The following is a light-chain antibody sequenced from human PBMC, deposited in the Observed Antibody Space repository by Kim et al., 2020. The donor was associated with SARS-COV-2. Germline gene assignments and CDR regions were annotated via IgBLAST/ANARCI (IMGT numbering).Light chain of an antibody. CDR1: NIGSKS. Sequence: SYELTQPPSVSVAPGKTATITCGGNNIGSKSVHWYQQKPGLAPVLVIYYDSDRPSGIPERFSGSNSGNTATLTISRVEAGDEADYYCQVWDSSSDHYVFG. V-gene: IGLV3-21*04. J-gene: IGLJ1*01. CDR3: QVWDSSSDHYV. CDR2: YDS.